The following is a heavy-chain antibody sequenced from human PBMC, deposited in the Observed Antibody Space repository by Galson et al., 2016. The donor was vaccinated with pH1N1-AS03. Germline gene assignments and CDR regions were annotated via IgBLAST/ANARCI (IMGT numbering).Heavy chain of an antibody. CDR2: IDWDDDK. CDR1: GFSLSTIGMR. Sequence: PALVKPTQTLTLTCTFSGFSLSTIGMRVNWVRQPPGKALEWLARIDWDDDKDYSTSLKTRLTISQDTSKNQVVLTMTNMDPVDTATYYCARIRGYSYYFDYWGQGTLGTVSS. D-gene: IGHD5-18*01. V-gene: IGHV2-70*04. J-gene: IGHJ4*02. CDR3: ARIRGYSYYFDY.